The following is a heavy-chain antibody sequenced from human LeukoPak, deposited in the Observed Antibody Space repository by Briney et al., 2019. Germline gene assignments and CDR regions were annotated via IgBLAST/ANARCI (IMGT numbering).Heavy chain of an antibody. V-gene: IGHV3-74*01. CDR2: INNDGSDT. CDR3: VRDGHYSSSLDFDS. D-gene: IGHD6-13*01. J-gene: IGHJ4*02. CDR1: GFIFNSFW. Sequence: GGSLRLSRAASGFIFNSFWMHWVRQAPGKGLVCVSRINNDGSDTSYADSVKGRFTISRDNAKNTLYLHMNSLSAEDTAVYYCVRDGHYSSSLDFDSWGQGTLVTVSS.